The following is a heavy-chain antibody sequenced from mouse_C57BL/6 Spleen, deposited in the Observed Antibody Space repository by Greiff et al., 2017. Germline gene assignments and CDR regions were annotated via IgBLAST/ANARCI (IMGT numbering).Heavy chain of an antibody. CDR2: IYPGDGDT. Sequence: VQLQQSGPELVKPGASVKISCKASGYAFSSSWMNWVKQRPGKGLEWIGRIYPGDGDTNYNGKFKGKATLTADKSSSTAYMQLSSLTSEDSAVYFCASDDYYGSSRFAYWGQGTLVTVSA. D-gene: IGHD1-1*01. CDR1: GYAFSSSW. J-gene: IGHJ3*01. CDR3: ASDDYYGSSRFAY. V-gene: IGHV1-82*01.